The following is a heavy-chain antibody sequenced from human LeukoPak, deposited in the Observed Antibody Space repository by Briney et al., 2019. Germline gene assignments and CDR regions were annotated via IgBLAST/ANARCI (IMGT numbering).Heavy chain of an antibody. J-gene: IGHJ4*02. CDR1: GFTFDDYG. CDR2: INWNGGST. D-gene: IGHD5-24*01. Sequence: PGGSLRLSCAASGFTFDDYGMSWVRLAPGKGREWVSGINWNGGSTGYADSVKGRFTISRDNAKNSLYLQMNSLRAEDTALYYCARHVDGYNQMGDYWGQGTLVTVSS. V-gene: IGHV3-20*04. CDR3: ARHVDGYNQMGDY.